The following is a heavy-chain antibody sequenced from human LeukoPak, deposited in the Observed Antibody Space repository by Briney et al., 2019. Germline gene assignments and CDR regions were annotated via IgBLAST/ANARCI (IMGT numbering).Heavy chain of an antibody. J-gene: IGHJ5*02. V-gene: IGHV1-69*06. CDR2: IIPIFGTA. CDR3: ARARRPYYDSSGYKTNWFDP. Sequence: SVKVSCKASGGTFSSYAISWVRQAPGQGLEWMGGIIPIFGTANYAQKFQGRVTITADRSTSTAYMELSSLGSEDTAVYYCARARRPYYDSSGYKTNWFDPWGQGTLVTVSS. D-gene: IGHD3-22*01. CDR1: GGTFSSYA.